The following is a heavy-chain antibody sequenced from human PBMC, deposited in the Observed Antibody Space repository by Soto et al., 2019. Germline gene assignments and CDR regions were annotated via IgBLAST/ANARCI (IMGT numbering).Heavy chain of an antibody. Sequence: PSETLSLTCTVSGGSISSGDYYWSWIRQPPGKGLEWIGEINHSGSTNYNPSLKSRVTISVDTSKNQFSLKLSSVTAADTAVYYCARGPLGYCSGGSCCTFDYWGQGTLVTVSS. CDR2: INHSGST. CDR1: GGSISSGDYY. D-gene: IGHD2-15*01. V-gene: IGHV4-39*07. J-gene: IGHJ4*02. CDR3: ARGPLGYCSGGSCCTFDY.